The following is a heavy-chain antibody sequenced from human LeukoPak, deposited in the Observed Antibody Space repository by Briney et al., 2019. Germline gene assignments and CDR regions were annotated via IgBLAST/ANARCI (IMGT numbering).Heavy chain of an antibody. Sequence: PSETLSLTCAVYGGSFSGYYWSWIRQPPGKGLEWIGEINHSGSTYYNPSLKSRVTISVDTSKNQFTLKLSSVTAADTAVYYCARAGYYYGSGSYYNTPHFDYWGQGTPVTVSS. D-gene: IGHD3-10*01. V-gene: IGHV4-34*01. CDR3: ARAGYYYGSGSYYNTPHFDY. CDR1: GGSFSGYY. CDR2: INHSGST. J-gene: IGHJ4*02.